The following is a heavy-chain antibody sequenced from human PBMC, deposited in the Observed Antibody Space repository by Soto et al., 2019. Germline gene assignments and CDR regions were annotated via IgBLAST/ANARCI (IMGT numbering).Heavy chain of an antibody. J-gene: IGHJ6*02. CDR3: AKAGTYYAMDV. CDR1: GFTFSSSA. CDR2: ISYDGSHK. V-gene: IGHV3-30*18. Sequence: PGGSLRLSCAVSGFTFSSSAMHWVRQAPGKGLEWVTIISYDGSHKYYADSVKGRFTISRDISKNTLYLQMNSLRAEDTAVYYCAKAGTYYAMDVWGQGTTVTVSS.